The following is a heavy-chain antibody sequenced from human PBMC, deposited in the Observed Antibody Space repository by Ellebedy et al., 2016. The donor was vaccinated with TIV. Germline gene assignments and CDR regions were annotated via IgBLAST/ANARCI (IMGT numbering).Heavy chain of an antibody. CDR2: ISTIT. CDR1: GFTFSTYS. J-gene: IGHJ3*02. CDR3: ARVKAYSAFDI. D-gene: IGHD2-15*01. Sequence: GESLKISCAASGFTFSTYSLNWVRQAPGKGLEWVSSISTITNYADSVKGRFTISRHKSKDTLYLQMNSLTADDTAVYYCARVKAYSAFDIWGQGTRVTVSS. V-gene: IGHV3-21*01.